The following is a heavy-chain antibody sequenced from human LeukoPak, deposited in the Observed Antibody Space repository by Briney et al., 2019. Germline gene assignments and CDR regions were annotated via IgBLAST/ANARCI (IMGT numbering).Heavy chain of an antibody. Sequence: PSQTLSLTCAVSGGSISSGGYSWRWIRQPPGKGLEWIGYIYHSGSTYYNPSLKSRVTISVDRSKNQFSLKLSSVTAADTAVYYCARPSDHGDVVDYWGQGTLVTVSS. CDR1: GGSISSGGYS. CDR3: ARPSDHGDVVDY. V-gene: IGHV4-30-2*01. J-gene: IGHJ4*02. CDR2: IYHSGST. D-gene: IGHD4-17*01.